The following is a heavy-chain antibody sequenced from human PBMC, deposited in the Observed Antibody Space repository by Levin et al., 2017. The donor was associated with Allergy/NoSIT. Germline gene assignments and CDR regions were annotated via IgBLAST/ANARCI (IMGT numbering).Heavy chain of an antibody. CDR2: INPSGGST. CDR1: GYTFTSYY. Sequence: ASVKVSCKASGYTFTSYYMHWVRQAPGQGLEWMGIINPSGGSTSYAQKFQGRVTMTRDTSTSTVYMELSSLRSEDTAVYYCARVSRWLQLNHYYYYGMDVWGQGTTVTVSS. D-gene: IGHD5-24*01. CDR3: ARVSRWLQLNHYYYYGMDV. J-gene: IGHJ6*02. V-gene: IGHV1-46*01.